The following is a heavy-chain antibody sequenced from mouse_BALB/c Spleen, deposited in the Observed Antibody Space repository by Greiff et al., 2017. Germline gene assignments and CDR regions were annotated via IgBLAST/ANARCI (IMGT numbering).Heavy chain of an antibody. D-gene: IGHD2-3*01. V-gene: IGHV1S132*01. Sequence: VQLQQSGAELVKPGASVKLSCKTSGYTFTSYWIQWVKQRPGQGLGWIGEIFPGTGTTYYNEKFKGKATLTIDTSSSTAYMQLSSLTSEDSAVYFCARLGDGCPFDDWGQGTTLTVSS. J-gene: IGHJ2*01. CDR3: ARLGDGCPFDD. CDR1: GYTFTSYW. CDR2: IFPGTGTT.